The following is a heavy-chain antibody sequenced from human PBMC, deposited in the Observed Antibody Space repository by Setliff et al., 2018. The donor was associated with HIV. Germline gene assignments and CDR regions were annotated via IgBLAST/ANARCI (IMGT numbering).Heavy chain of an antibody. CDR2: VNSDGSRT. CDR3: ARPVEIGRHPVAGLRDAFDI. Sequence: PGGSLRLSCAASGFTFSGSAMHWVRQASGKGLEWVSSVNSDGSRTVYADSVKGRFTISRDNAKNMFYLQMNSVRVEDTAVYYCARPVEIGRHPVAGLRDAFDIWGQGTMVTVSS. CDR1: GFTFSGSA. J-gene: IGHJ3*02. D-gene: IGHD6-19*01. V-gene: IGHV3-74*01.